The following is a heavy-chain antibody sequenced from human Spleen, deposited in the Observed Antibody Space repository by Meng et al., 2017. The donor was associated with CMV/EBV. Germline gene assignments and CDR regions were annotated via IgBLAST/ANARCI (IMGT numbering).Heavy chain of an antibody. J-gene: IGHJ4*02. Sequence: CAVYGGSFRGYYWSWIRQPPGKGLEWIGEINHSGSTNYNPSLKSRVTISVDTSKNQFSLKLSSVTAADTAVYYCARGNGGSYAFDYWGQGTLVTVSS. CDR3: ARGNGGSYAFDY. V-gene: IGHV4-34*01. CDR2: INHSGST. D-gene: IGHD1-26*01. CDR1: GGSFRGYY.